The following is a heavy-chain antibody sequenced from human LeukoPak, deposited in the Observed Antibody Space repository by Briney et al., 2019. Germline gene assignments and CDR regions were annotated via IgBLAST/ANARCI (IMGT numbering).Heavy chain of an antibody. Sequence: SETLSLTCTVSGGSVNSYSLNWIRQSPGKALEWIGYISYSGSTNYNPSLKSRVTISVDTSKNQFSLKLSSVTAADTAVYYCARDRRDTSGYWNAFDIWGQGTMVTVSS. V-gene: IGHV4-59*02. D-gene: IGHD3-22*01. CDR1: GGSVNSYS. CDR3: ARDRRDTSGYWNAFDI. J-gene: IGHJ3*02. CDR2: ISYSGST.